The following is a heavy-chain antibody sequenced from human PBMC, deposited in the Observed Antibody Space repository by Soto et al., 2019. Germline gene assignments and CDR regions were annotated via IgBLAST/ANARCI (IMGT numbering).Heavy chain of an antibody. CDR1: EYTFARYY. CDR3: ARDFVEVPSALYYFDY. CDR2: INPSGGST. J-gene: IGHJ4*02. D-gene: IGHD2-2*01. V-gene: IGHV1-46*01. Sequence: ASVKVSCKTSEYTFARYYMHWVRQAPGQGLEWMGIINPSGGSTSYAQKFQGRLTMTKDTSTSTVYMELSSLTSEDTAMYYCARDFVEVPSALYYFDYWGQGSLVTVSS.